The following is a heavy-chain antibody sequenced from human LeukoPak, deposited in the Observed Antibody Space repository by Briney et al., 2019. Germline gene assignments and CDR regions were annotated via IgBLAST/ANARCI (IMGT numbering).Heavy chain of an antibody. V-gene: IGHV1-24*01. Sequence: ASVKVSCKVSGYTLTELSMHWVRQAPGKGLEWMGGFDPEDGETIYAQKFQGRVTITADESTSTAYMELSSLRSEDTAVYYCARDLLVPAAPGGFDPWGQGTLVTVSS. CDR1: GYTLTELS. J-gene: IGHJ5*02. CDR3: ARDLLVPAAPGGFDP. CDR2: FDPEDGET. D-gene: IGHD2-2*01.